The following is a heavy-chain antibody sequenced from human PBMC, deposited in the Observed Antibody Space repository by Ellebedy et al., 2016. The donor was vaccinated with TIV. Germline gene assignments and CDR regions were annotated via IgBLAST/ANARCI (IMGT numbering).Heavy chain of an antibody. D-gene: IGHD3-10*01. CDR2: INHSGRT. CDR1: GGSVSSGSYY. CDR3: ARGPLSGSGLFYYFDY. V-gene: IGHV4-39*07. Sequence: SETLSLXXTVSGGSVSSGSYYWSWIRQPPGKGLEWIGEINHSGRTNYNPSLKSRVTISVDTSKNQFSLKLSSVTAADTAVYYCARGPLSGSGLFYYFDYWGQGTLVTVSS. J-gene: IGHJ4*02.